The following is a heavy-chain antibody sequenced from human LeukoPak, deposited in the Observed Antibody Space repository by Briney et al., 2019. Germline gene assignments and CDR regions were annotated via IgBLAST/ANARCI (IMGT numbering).Heavy chain of an antibody. J-gene: IGHJ4*02. Sequence: GGSLRLSCAASGFTFDDYAMHWVRQAPGKGLEWVSGISWNSGSIGYADSVKGRFTISRDSAKNSLYLQMNSLRAEDTALYYCAKALWYDSSGYITNWGQGTLVTVSS. V-gene: IGHV3-9*01. CDR3: AKALWYDSSGYITN. CDR1: GFTFDDYA. CDR2: ISWNSGSI. D-gene: IGHD3-22*01.